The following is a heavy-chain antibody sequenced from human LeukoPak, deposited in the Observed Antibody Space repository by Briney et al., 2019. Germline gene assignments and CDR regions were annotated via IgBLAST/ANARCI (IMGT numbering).Heavy chain of an antibody. D-gene: IGHD6-13*01. V-gene: IGHV4-59*01. Sequence: SETLSLTCTVSGGSISTYYWSWIRQPPGKGLEWIGYIYYSGSTNYNPSLKSRVTISIDTSKNQFSLRLSSVTAADTAVYYCASKWQQLVPRYFDLWGRGTLVTVSS. CDR1: GGSISTYY. CDR3: ASKWQQLVPRYFDL. J-gene: IGHJ2*01. CDR2: IYYSGST.